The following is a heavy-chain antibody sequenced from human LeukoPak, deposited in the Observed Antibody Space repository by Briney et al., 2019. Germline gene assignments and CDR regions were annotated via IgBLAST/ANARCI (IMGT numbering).Heavy chain of an antibody. Sequence: GGSLRLSCAASGFTFSSYGMHWVRQAPGKGLEWVAVISYDGSNKYYADSVKGRFTISRDNPKNTLYLQMNSLRAEDTAVYYCAKGKYGMDVWGQGTTVTVSS. V-gene: IGHV3-30*18. J-gene: IGHJ6*02. CDR2: ISYDGSNK. CDR3: AKGKYGMDV. CDR1: GFTFSSYG.